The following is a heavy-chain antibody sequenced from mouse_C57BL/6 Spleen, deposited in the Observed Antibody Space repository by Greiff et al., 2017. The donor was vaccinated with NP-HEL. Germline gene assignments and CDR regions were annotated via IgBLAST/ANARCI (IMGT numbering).Heavy chain of an antibody. V-gene: IGHV14-1*01. D-gene: IGHD2-12*01. Sequence: VQLQQSGAELVRPGASVKLSCTASGFNIKDYYMHWVKQRPEQGLEWIGRIDPEDGDTEYAPKFQGKATMTADTSSNTAYLQLSSLTSEDTAVYYCTTGDYFYDNAMYYWGQGTSVTFSS. CDR1: GFNIKDYY. J-gene: IGHJ4*01. CDR3: TTGDYFYDNAMYY. CDR2: IDPEDGDT.